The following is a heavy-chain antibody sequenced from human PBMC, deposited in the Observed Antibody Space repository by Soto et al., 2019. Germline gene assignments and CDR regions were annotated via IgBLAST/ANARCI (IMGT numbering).Heavy chain of an antibody. CDR3: ARSMGRTYFDY. D-gene: IGHD2-15*01. CDR1: GGSISSGDHY. J-gene: IGHJ4*01. CDR2: IYYRGNT. V-gene: IGHV4-30-4*01. Sequence: SETLSLTCTVSGGSISSGDHYWSWIRQAPGKGPEWMGYIYYRGNTYFNPSLKSRRTISVDSSNTQFSLKLSSVLAAATAVYYCARSMGRTYFDYWGQGTLVTVSS.